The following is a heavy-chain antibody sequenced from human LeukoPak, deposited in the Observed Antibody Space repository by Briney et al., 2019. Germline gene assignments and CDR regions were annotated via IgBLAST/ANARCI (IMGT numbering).Heavy chain of an antibody. Sequence: GGSLRLSCTASGFPFNTYSMSWVRQAPGNGLEWVSAISVGGDSTYYADSVKGRFTISRDNSRNTLYLQMNSLRADDTALYYCAKRRESGIGSLYYFDYWGQGTLVTVSS. D-gene: IGHD3-16*01. CDR1: GFPFNTYS. CDR3: AKRRESGIGSLYYFDY. J-gene: IGHJ4*02. CDR2: ISVGGDST. V-gene: IGHV3-23*01.